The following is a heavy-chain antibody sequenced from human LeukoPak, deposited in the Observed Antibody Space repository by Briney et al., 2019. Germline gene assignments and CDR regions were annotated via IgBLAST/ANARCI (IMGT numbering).Heavy chain of an antibody. J-gene: IGHJ6*03. CDR3: ARDRSSSSWGYYYYYMDV. CDR1: GFTVSSNY. D-gene: IGHD6-6*01. Sequence: GGSLRLSCAASGFTVSSNYMSWVRQAPGKGLEWVSVIYSGGSTYYADSVKGRFNISRDNSKNTLYLQMNSLRAEDTAVYYCARDRSSSSWGYYYYYMDVWGKGTTVTVSS. V-gene: IGHV3-66*02. CDR2: IYSGGST.